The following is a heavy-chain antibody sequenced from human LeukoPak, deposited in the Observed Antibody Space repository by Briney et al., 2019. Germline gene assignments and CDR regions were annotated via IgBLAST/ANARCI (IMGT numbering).Heavy chain of an antibody. D-gene: IGHD6-19*01. Sequence: ASVKVSCKASGYTFTSYDINWVRQATGQGLERMGWMNPKRGNTGYAQKFQGRVTMTRNNSISTAYMELSSLRSEDTAVYYCARVEQLPPGYYYYGMGVWGQGTTVTVSS. CDR1: GYTFTSYD. CDR3: ARVEQLPPGYYYYGMGV. V-gene: IGHV1-8*01. CDR2: MNPKRGNT. J-gene: IGHJ6*02.